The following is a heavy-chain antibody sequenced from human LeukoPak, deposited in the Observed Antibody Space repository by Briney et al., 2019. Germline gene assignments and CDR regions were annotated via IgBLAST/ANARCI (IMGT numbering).Heavy chain of an antibody. V-gene: IGHV1-2*02. Sequence: GASVKVSCKASGYTFTGYYMHWVRQAPGQGLEWMGWINPNSGGTNYPQKFQGRVTMTRDTSISTAYMELSRLSSDDKAVYYCARDRGGGSYQYYLDYWGQGTLVTVSS. D-gene: IGHD1-26*01. CDR1: GYTFTGYY. CDR2: INPNSGGT. CDR3: ARDRGGGSYQYYLDY. J-gene: IGHJ4*02.